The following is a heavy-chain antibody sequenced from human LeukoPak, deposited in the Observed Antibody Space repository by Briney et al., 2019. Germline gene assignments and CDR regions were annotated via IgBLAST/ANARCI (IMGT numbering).Heavy chain of an antibody. CDR1: GGSISSSSYY. J-gene: IGHJ5*02. V-gene: IGHV4-39*07. Sequence: SETLSLTCTVSGGSISSSSYYWGWIRQPPGKGLEWIGSIYYSGSTYYNPSLKSRVTISVDTSKNQFSLKLSSVTAADTAVYYCARDSATVTTWANWFDPWGKGTLVTVSS. CDR3: ARDSATVTTWANWFDP. D-gene: IGHD4-17*01. CDR2: IYYSGST.